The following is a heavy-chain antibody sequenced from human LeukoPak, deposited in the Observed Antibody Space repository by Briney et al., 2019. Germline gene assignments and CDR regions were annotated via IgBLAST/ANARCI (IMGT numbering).Heavy chain of an antibody. CDR1: GFTVSSNY. Sequence: GGSLRLSCAASGFTVSSNYMSWVRQAPGKGLEWVSVIYSGGSTYYADSVKGRFTISRDNSKNTLYLQMNSLRAEDTAVYYCARDPLTVTTAYFDYWGLGTLVTVSS. J-gene: IGHJ4*02. D-gene: IGHD4-17*01. CDR2: IYSGGST. CDR3: ARDPLTVTTAYFDY. V-gene: IGHV3-66*01.